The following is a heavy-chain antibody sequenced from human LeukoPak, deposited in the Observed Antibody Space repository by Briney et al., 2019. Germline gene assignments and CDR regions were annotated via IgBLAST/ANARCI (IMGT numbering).Heavy chain of an antibody. D-gene: IGHD2-15*01. CDR3: ARDLCSGGSCYGYYYYGMDV. V-gene: IGHV3-21*01. Sequence: GGSLRLSCAASGFTFSSYSMNWVRQAPGKGLEWVSSISSRSNYIYYADSVKGRFTISRDNAKNSLFLQMNSLRAEDTAVYYCARDLCSGGSCYGYYYYGMDVWGQGTTVTVSS. J-gene: IGHJ6*02. CDR2: ISSRSNYI. CDR1: GFTFSSYS.